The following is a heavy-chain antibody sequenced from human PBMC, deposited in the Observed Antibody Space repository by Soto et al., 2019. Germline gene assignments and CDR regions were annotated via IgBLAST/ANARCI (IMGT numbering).Heavy chain of an antibody. V-gene: IGHV4-59*01. CDR1: GDSISSYY. D-gene: IGHD3-10*01. CDR2: IFYRGNT. CDR3: ASAIRRVPHYFDY. J-gene: IGHJ4*02. Sequence: SETLSLTCTVSGDSISSYYWNWIRQPPGKGLEWIGYIFYRGNTNYNPSLQSRVTISVDTSKNQFSLKLSSMTAADTAVYYCASAIRRVPHYFDYWGQGFLVTVSS.